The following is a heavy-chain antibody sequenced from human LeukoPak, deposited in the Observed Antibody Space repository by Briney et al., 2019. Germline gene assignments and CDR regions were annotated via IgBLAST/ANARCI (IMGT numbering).Heavy chain of an antibody. D-gene: IGHD2-2*02. V-gene: IGHV3-23*01. J-gene: IGHJ4*02. CDR2: ISGSGGST. CDR3: AKSLYGDFDY. Sequence: GGSLRLSCAASGFSFSINAMTWVRQAPGKGLEWVSAISGSGGSTYYADSVKGRFTISRDNSKNTLYLQMNSLRAEDTAVYYCAKSLYGDFDYWGQGTLVTVSS. CDR1: GFSFSINA.